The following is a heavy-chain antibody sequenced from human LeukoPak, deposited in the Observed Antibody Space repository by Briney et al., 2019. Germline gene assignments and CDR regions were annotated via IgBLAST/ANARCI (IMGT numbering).Heavy chain of an antibody. Sequence: SETLSLTCTVSGGSISSGDYYWSCIRQPPGKGLEWIGYIYYSGSTYYNPSLKSRVTISVDTSKNQFSLKLSSVTAADTAVYYCARDGRITIFGVVHDAFDIWGQGTMVTVSS. CDR3: ARDGRITIFGVVHDAFDI. CDR2: IYYSGST. J-gene: IGHJ3*02. CDR1: GGSISSGDYY. D-gene: IGHD3-3*01. V-gene: IGHV4-30-4*01.